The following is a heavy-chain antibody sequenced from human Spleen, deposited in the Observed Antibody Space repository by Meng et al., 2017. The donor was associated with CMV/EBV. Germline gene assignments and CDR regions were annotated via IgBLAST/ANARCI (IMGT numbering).Heavy chain of an antibody. D-gene: IGHD4-23*01. CDR2: INWDGGFT. CDR3: AKDQPDYGGNSFDY. CDR1: GFTFHDYT. V-gene: IGHV3-43*01. Sequence: GESLKISCAASGFTFHDYTMHWVRQAPGKGLEWVSLINWDGGFTYYADSVKGRFTISRDNSKNSLYLQMNSLRTEDTALYYCAKDQPDYGGNSFDYWGQGTLVTRLL. J-gene: IGHJ4*02.